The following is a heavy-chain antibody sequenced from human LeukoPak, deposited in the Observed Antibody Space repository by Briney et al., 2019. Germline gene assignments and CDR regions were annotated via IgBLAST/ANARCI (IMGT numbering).Heavy chain of an antibody. J-gene: IGHJ5*02. CDR3: ASDRDYGGNLFDP. V-gene: IGHV3-74*01. D-gene: IGHD4-23*01. CDR2: VRSDGIST. CDR1: GFTFSTYW. Sequence: PGGSLRLSCVPSGFTFSTYWMHWVRPAPRKGLVWVSHVRSDGISTGYADSVKGRFTITRNNAKNTLYLQMNSLGAEVTAVYYCASDRDYGGNLFDPWGQGTLVIVSS.